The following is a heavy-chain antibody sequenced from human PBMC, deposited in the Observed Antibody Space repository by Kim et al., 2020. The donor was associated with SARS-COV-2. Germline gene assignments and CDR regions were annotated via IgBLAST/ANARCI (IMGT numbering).Heavy chain of an antibody. V-gene: IGHV3-23*01. J-gene: IGHJ4*02. Sequence: YSDSVKGRFTITRDKPKNTVYLQMDGLRAEDTAIYNCAKNSGIFDYWAQGTLVSVSA. CDR3: AKNSGIFDY.